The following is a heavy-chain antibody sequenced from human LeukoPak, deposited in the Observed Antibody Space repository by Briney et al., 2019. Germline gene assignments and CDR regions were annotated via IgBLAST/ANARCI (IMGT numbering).Heavy chain of an antibody. V-gene: IGHV3-48*01. CDR3: VRDRWGDIGWL. CDR2: ISGSSVTT. J-gene: IGHJ4*02. CDR1: GFIFYSYS. Sequence: GGSLRLSCTASGFIFYSYSMNWLRQAPGKGLEWISYISGSSVTTYVADSVKGRFTISRDNAKNSLYLQMNSLRVEDTAAYYCVRDRWGDIGWLWGPGTLATVSS. D-gene: IGHD5-12*01.